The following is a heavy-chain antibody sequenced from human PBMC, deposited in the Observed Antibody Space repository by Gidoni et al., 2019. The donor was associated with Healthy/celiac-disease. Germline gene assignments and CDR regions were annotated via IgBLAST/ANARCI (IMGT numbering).Heavy chain of an antibody. V-gene: IGHV3-21*01. D-gene: IGHD6-19*01. Sequence: EVQLVESGGGLVKPGGSLRLSCAASGFTFSSYSMNWVRQAPGKGLEWVSSISSSSSYIYYADSVKGRFTISRDNAKNSLYLQMNSLRAEDTAVYYCARVGIAVAGTDYWGQGTLVTVSS. CDR1: GFTFSSYS. CDR2: ISSSSSYI. CDR3: ARVGIAVAGTDY. J-gene: IGHJ4*02.